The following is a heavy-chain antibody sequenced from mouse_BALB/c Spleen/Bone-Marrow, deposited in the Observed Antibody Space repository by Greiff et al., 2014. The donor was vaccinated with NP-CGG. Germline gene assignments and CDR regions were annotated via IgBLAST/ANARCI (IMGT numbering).Heavy chain of an antibody. CDR1: GYTFTSYY. CDR2: INPSNGGT. CDR3: TRSYYGNYFDV. Sequence: LVESGAELVKPGASVKLSCKASGYTFTSYYMYWVKQRPGQGLEWIGEINPSNGGTNFNEKFKSKATPTVDKSSSTAYMQLSSLTSEDSAVYYCTRSYYGNYFDVWGAGTTVTVSS. J-gene: IGHJ1*01. V-gene: IGHV1S81*02. D-gene: IGHD2-1*01.